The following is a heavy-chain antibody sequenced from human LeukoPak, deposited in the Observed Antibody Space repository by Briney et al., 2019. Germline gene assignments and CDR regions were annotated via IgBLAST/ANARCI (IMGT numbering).Heavy chain of an antibody. CDR3: ARDLDILTGYYDY. Sequence: GGSLRLSCAASGFTFSSYGMHWGRQAPGKGLEWVAFIRYDGSNKYYADSVKGRFTISRDNSKNTLYLQMNSLRAEDTAVYYCARDLDILTGYYDYWGQGTLVTVSS. D-gene: IGHD3-9*01. V-gene: IGHV3-30*02. CDR1: GFTFSSYG. J-gene: IGHJ4*02. CDR2: IRYDGSNK.